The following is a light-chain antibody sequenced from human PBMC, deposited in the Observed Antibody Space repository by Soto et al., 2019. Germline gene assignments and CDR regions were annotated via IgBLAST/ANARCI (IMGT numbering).Light chain of an antibody. CDR1: SSDVGGYNY. J-gene: IGLJ2*01. CDR3: SSYTSSGTLV. CDR2: DVS. Sequence: QSALTQPASVSGSPGQSITISCTGTSSDVGGYNYVSWYQHHPGKAPKLMIYDVSNRPSGVSNRFSGSKSGNTASLTISGLHAEDEADYYCSSYTSSGTLVFGGGTQLTVL. V-gene: IGLV2-14*03.